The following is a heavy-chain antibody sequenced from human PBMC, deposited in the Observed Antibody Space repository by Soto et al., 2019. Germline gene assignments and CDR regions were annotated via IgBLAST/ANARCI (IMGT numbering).Heavy chain of an antibody. J-gene: IGHJ4*02. CDR2: IYPSVSS. Sequence: SETLSLTCSVSGFAISRGYYWSWVRQPPGKGLEWIGSIYPSVSSYHNPSLATRLRLSIDTSKNQFTLNLTSVTAADTALYFCAREKVGTTFFDNWGQGIQVTV. CDR1: GFAISRGYY. V-gene: IGHV4-38-2*02. CDR3: AREKVGTTFFDN. D-gene: IGHD1-1*01.